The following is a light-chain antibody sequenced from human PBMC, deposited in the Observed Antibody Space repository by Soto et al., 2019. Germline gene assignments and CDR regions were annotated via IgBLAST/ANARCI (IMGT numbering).Light chain of an antibody. Sequence: LVVPPSPATLSVPPXXIATFXCRASQNIYSNIAWYQQRPGQADRLIIYRASKRATGVTDRLSGSGSGTEFTLTISSLQSEDFAVYSCQQRSKWPITFGQGTRLEIK. CDR1: QNIYSN. J-gene: IGKJ5*01. V-gene: IGKV3-15*01. CDR2: RAS. CDR3: QQRSKWPIT.